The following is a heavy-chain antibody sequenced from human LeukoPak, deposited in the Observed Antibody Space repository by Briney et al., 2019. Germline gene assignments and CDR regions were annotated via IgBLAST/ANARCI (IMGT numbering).Heavy chain of an antibody. V-gene: IGHV3-9*01. CDR3: AKGGPYDILTGPNNWFDP. CDR1: GFTFDDCA. CDR2: ISWNSGSI. Sequence: PGRSLRLSCAASGFTFDDCAMHWVRRAPGKGLEGVSGISWNSGSIGYADSVKGRFTISRDNAKNSLYLQMNSLRAEDTALYYCAKGGPYDILTGPNNWFDPWGQGTLVTVSS. J-gene: IGHJ5*02. D-gene: IGHD3-9*01.